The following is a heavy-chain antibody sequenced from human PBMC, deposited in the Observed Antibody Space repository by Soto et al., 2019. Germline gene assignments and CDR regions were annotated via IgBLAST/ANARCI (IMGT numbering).Heavy chain of an antibody. CDR3: ARDGYYYDSSGYIDY. Sequence: SETLCLSWTVAGGSIRGGGYYWSRKKQPQGKGLEWIGYIYYSGSTYYNPSLKSRVTISVDTSKNQFSLKLSSVTAADTAVYYCARDGYYYDSSGYIDYWGQGTLVTVSS. CDR1: GGSIRGGGYY. D-gene: IGHD3-22*01. V-gene: IGHV4-30-4*01. J-gene: IGHJ4*02. CDR2: IYYSGST.